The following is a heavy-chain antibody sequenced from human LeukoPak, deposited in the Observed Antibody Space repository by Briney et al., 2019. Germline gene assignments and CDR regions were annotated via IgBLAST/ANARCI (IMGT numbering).Heavy chain of an antibody. CDR3: AYQTMVRGVDYFDY. V-gene: IGHV4-59*12. Sequence: SETLSLTCTVSGGSISSYYWSWIRQPPGKGLEWIGYIYYSGSTNYNPSLKSRVTISVDTSKNQFSLKLSSVTAADTAVYYCAYQTMVRGVDYFDYWGQGTLVTVST. CDR2: IYYSGST. D-gene: IGHD3-10*01. J-gene: IGHJ4*02. CDR1: GGSISSYY.